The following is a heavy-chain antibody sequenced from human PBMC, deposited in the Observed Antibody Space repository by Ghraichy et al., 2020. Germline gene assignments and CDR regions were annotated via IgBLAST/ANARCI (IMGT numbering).Heavy chain of an antibody. CDR3: ARTRGSGSYYYYYYGMDV. CDR1: GFTFSSYD. V-gene: IGHV3-48*03. J-gene: IGHJ6*02. D-gene: IGHD1-26*01. Sequence: GGSLRLSCAASGFTFSSYDMNWVRQAPGKGLEWVSYISSSGSTIYYADSVKGRFTISRDNAKNSLYLQMNSLRAEDTAVYYCARTRGSGSYYYYYYGMDVWGQGTTVTVSS. CDR2: ISSSGSTI.